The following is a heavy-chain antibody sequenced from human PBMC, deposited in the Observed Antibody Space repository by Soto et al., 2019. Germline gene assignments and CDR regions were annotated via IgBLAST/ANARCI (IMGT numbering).Heavy chain of an antibody. CDR1: GFIFSDYA. V-gene: IGHV3-30*18. CDR2: ILFDGNKK. D-gene: IGHD1-26*01. CDR3: AKDGAQTSSGSDLSS. Sequence: QVQLVESGGGVVRPGRSLRLSCSASGFIFSDYAMHWVRQAPGKGMEWVAVILFDGNKKYYADSVKGRFTISRDNSKNTLYLQMNSLRAEDTAVYYCAKDGAQTSSGSDLSSWGQGSLVTVSS. J-gene: IGHJ5*02.